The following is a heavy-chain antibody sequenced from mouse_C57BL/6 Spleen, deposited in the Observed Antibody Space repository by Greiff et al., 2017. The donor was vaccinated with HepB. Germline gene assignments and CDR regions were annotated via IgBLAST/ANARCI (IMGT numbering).Heavy chain of an antibody. CDR3: ARSGYDAFDY. V-gene: IGHV1-82*01. CDR1: GYAFSSSW. CDR2: IYPGDGDT. J-gene: IGHJ2*01. D-gene: IGHD2-2*01. Sequence: VKLQESGPELVKPGASVKISCKASGYAFSSSWMNWVKQRPGKGLEWIGRIYPGDGDTNYNGKFKGKATLTADKSSSTAYMQLSSLTSEDSAVYFCARSGYDAFDYWGQGTTLTVSS.